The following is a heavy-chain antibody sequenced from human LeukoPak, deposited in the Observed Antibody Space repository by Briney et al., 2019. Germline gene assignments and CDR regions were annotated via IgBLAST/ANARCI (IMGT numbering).Heavy chain of an antibody. J-gene: IGHJ6*03. V-gene: IGHV4-59*01. D-gene: IGHD2-21*02. CDR3: AREVVVTAVYYMDV. Sequence: PSEALSLTCTVSGGSISSYHWSWIRQPPGKGLEWIGYIYYSGSTNYNPSLKSRVTISVDTSKNQFSLKLSSVTAADTAVYYCAREVVVTAVYYMDVWGKGTTVTVSS. CDR1: GGSISSYH. CDR2: IYYSGST.